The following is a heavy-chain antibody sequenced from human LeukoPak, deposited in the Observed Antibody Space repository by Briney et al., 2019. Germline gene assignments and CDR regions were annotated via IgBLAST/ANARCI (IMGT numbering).Heavy chain of an antibody. Sequence: SVKVSCKASGGTFSSYAISWVRQAPGQGLEWMGRIIPIFGIANYAQQFQGRVTITADKSTSAAYMELSSLRSEDTAVYYCARDIEEPLGYCSSTSCERRYNWFDPWGQGTLVTVSS. D-gene: IGHD2-2*01. CDR1: GGTFSSYA. J-gene: IGHJ5*02. V-gene: IGHV1-69*04. CDR3: ARDIEEPLGYCSSTSCERRYNWFDP. CDR2: IIPIFGIA.